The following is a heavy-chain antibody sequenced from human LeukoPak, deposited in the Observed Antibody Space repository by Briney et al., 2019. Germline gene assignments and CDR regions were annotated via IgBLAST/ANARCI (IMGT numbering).Heavy chain of an antibody. CDR2: INPNSGGT. J-gene: IGHJ4*02. D-gene: IGHD3-10*01. CDR3: ARDTITMVRGDYLLDY. CDR1: GYTFTGYY. V-gene: IGHV1-2*02. Sequence: ASVKVSCKASGYTFTGYYMHWVRQAPGQGLEWMGWINPNSGGTNYAQKFQGRVTMTRDTSISTAYMELSRLRSDDTAVYYCARDTITMVRGDYLLDYWGQGTLVTVSS.